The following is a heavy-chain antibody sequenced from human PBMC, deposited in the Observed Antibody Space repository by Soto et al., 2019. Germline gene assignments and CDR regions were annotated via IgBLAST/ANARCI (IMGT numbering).Heavy chain of an antibody. J-gene: IGHJ4*02. V-gene: IGHV1-18*04. D-gene: IGHD6-19*01. CDR1: GYTFTSYG. Sequence: QVQLVQSGAEVKKPGASVKVSCKASGYTFTSYGISWVRQAPGQWLEWMGWISAYNGNTNYAQKLQGRVTMTTDTSTSTAYMELRSLRSDDTAVYYCARALPEGSSGWYVFVDYWGQGTLVTVSS. CDR2: ISAYNGNT. CDR3: ARALPEGSSGWYVFVDY.